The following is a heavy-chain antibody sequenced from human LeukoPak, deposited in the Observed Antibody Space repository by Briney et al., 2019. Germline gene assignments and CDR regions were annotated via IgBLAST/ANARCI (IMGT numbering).Heavy chain of an antibody. V-gene: IGHV3-33*06. D-gene: IGHD6-13*01. Sequence: GGSLRLSCAASGFTLSSYGMHWVRQAPGKGLEWVAVIWYDGSNKYYADSVKGRFTISRDNSKNTLYLQMNSLRAEDTAVYYCAKDNRRYSSRPYYMDVWGKGTTVTVSS. CDR1: GFTLSSYG. CDR3: AKDNRRYSSRPYYMDV. J-gene: IGHJ6*03. CDR2: IWYDGSNK.